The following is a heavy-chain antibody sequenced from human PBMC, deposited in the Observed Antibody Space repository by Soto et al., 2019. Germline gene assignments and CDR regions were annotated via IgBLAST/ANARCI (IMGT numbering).Heavy chain of an antibody. CDR3: ARNLGFCSTTTCYPWFDP. CDR1: GYTFTSYD. Sequence: ASVKVSCKASGYTFTSYDINWVRQATGQGLEWMGWMNPNSGNTGYAQKFQGRVTMTRNTSISTAYMELSSLRSEDTAVYYCARNLGFCSTTTCYPWFDPWGPGTLVTVSS. D-gene: IGHD2-2*01. J-gene: IGHJ5*02. CDR2: MNPNSGNT. V-gene: IGHV1-8*01.